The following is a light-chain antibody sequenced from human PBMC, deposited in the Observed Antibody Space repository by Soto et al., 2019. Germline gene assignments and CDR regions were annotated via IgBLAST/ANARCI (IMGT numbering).Light chain of an antibody. CDR1: SSDVGGYNF. CDR2: EVN. CDR3: SSYAGSNNFV. V-gene: IGLV2-8*01. Sequence: QSALTQPPSASGSPGQSVTISCTGTSSDVGGYNFVSWYQQDPGKAPKLMIYEVNKRPSGVPDRFSGSKSGNTASLTVSGLQADDEADYYCSSYAGSNNFVFGGGTKLTVL. J-gene: IGLJ2*01.